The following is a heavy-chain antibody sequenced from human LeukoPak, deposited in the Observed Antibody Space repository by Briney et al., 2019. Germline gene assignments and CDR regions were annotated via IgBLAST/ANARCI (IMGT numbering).Heavy chain of an antibody. Sequence: PGGSLRLSCAASGFTFGSYSMNWVRQAPGKGLEWVSSISHGSSYIYYADSVKGRFTISRDNSKNTLYLQMNSLRAEDTAIYYCAKDGGSRYCSSAGCDPFRYWGQGTLVTASS. CDR2: ISHGSSYI. CDR3: AKDGGSRYCSSAGCDPFRY. V-gene: IGHV3-21*04. CDR1: GFTFGSYS. D-gene: IGHD2-2*01. J-gene: IGHJ4*02.